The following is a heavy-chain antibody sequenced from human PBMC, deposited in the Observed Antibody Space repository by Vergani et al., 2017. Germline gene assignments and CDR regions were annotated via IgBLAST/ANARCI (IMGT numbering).Heavy chain of an antibody. CDR3: AKEGSANRIRGWLDH. J-gene: IGHJ4*02. Sequence: QVQLVESGGGVVQPGGSLRLSCGASGFSVSNSGMHWVRQTPGKGLEWVAFIQYDGSDIFYADFVEGRFTISRDNSKNSLYLQMRSLRFDDTAVYYCAKEGSANRIRGWLDHWGQGALVTVSS. D-gene: IGHD3-10*01. CDR1: GFSVSNSG. V-gene: IGHV3-30*02. CDR2: IQYDGSDI.